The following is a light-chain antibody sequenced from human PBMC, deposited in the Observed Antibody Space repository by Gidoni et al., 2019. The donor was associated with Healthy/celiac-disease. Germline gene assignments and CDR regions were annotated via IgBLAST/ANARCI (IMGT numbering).Light chain of an antibody. Sequence: QSVLTQPPSASGAPGQRVTISCTGSSSNIGAGYDVPWYQQLPGTAPKLLIYGNSNRPSGVPDRFSGSKSGTSASLAITGLQAEEEADYYCQSYDSRLSGCVFGGGTKLTVL. CDR1: SSNIGAGYD. V-gene: IGLV1-40*01. J-gene: IGLJ2*01. CDR3: QSYDSRLSGCV. CDR2: GNS.